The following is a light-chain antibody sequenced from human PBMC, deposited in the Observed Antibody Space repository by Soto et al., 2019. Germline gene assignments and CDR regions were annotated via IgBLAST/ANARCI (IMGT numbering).Light chain of an antibody. Sequence: DIVMTQSPDSLAVSLGERATINCKSSQTVVYSTSSQSYLAWYQQKPGQPPKLLIYWASTRESGVPDRFSGSGSGTDLTLTISTLQAEDVAIYYCQQYYDTPYTFGKGTKVDI. CDR3: QQYYDTPYT. CDR2: WAS. CDR1: QTVVYSTSSQSY. V-gene: IGKV4-1*01. J-gene: IGKJ2*01.